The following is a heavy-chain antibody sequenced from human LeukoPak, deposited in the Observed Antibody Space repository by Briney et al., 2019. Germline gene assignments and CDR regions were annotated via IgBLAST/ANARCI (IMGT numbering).Heavy chain of an antibody. CDR1: GFTFSSYA. J-gene: IGHJ4*02. Sequence: GGSLRLSCAASGFTFSSYAMHWVRQAPGKGLEWVAVISYDGSNKYYAGSVKGRFTISRDNSKNTLYLQMNSLRAEDTAVYYCARARLKAGELLFDYWGQGTLVTVSS. CDR3: ARARLKAGELLFDY. D-gene: IGHD1-26*01. V-gene: IGHV3-30-3*01. CDR2: ISYDGSNK.